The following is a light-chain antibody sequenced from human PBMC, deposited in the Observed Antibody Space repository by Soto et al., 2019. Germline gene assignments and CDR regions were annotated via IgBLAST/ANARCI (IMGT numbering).Light chain of an antibody. V-gene: IGLV1-44*01. CDR3: AAWDDRLNGVV. CDR1: SSNIEINP. J-gene: IGLJ2*01. CDR2: NNN. Sequence: QSVLTQPPSASGTPGQRVTISCSGSSSNIEINPVHWYQQLPGMDPKLLIYNNNQRPSGVPARFSGSTSGTSASLAITGLQSEDEAGYFCAAWDDRLNGVVFGGGTQLTVL.